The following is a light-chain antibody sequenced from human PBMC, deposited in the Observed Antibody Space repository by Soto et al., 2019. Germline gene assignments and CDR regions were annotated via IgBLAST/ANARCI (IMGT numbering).Light chain of an antibody. V-gene: IGLV2-14*01. CDR3: SSYTSSSTRV. J-gene: IGLJ2*01. Sequence: QSALTQPASVSGSPGQSITISCTGTSRDVGGYNYVSWYQQHPGKAPKLIIYDVSNWPSGVSNRFSGSKSGNTASLTISGLQAEDKADYYCSSYTSSSTRVFGGGTKLTVL. CDR2: DVS. CDR1: SRDVGGYNY.